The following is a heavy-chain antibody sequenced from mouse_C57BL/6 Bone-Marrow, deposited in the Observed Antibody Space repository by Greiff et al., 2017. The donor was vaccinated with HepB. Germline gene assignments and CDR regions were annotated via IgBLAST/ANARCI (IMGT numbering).Heavy chain of an antibody. D-gene: IGHD1-1*01. J-gene: IGHJ4*01. CDR2: IYPRSGNT. V-gene: IGHV1-81*01. Sequence: VQLQQSGAELARPGASVKLSCKASGYTFTSYGISWVKQRTGQGLEWIGEIYPRSGNTYYNEKFKGKATLTADKSSSTAYMELRSLTSEDSAFYFCARESPFYYGSSYPHYYAMDYWGQGTSVTVSS. CDR1: GYTFTSYG. CDR3: ARESPFYYGSSYPHYYAMDY.